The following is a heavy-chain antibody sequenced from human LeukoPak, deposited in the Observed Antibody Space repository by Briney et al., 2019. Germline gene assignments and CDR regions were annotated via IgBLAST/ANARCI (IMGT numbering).Heavy chain of an antibody. V-gene: IGHV3-23*01. J-gene: IGHJ4*02. CDR2: IGGSGGAT. CDR3: AKVDWRSDCSAGSCPN. Sequence: GGSLRLSCAVSGFTFSNYFFNWVRQAPGKGLEWVSGIGGSGGATYYADSVKGRFTISRDNSSNTLYLQINSLRAEDTAVYYCAKVDWRSDCSAGSCPNWGQGTLVTVSS. CDR1: GFTFSNYF. D-gene: IGHD2-15*01.